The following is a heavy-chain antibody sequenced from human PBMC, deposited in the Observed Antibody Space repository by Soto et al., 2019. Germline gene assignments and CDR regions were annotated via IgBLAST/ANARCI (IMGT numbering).Heavy chain of an antibody. D-gene: IGHD3-22*01. Sequence: QVQLVQSGAEVKKPGSSVKVSCKASGGTFSSYAISWVRQAPGQGLEWMGGIIPIFGTANYAQKFQGRVTITADESPSXXYXEXXSLRSDDTAVYYCARRHYYDSSGYYRNYYYYGMDVWGQGTTVTVSS. J-gene: IGHJ6*02. CDR3: ARRHYYDSSGYYRNYYYYGMDV. CDR2: IIPIFGTA. CDR1: GGTFSSYA. V-gene: IGHV1-69*12.